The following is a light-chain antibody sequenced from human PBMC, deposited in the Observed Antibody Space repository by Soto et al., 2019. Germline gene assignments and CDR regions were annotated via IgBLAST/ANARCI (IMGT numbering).Light chain of an antibody. CDR3: KKYSGT. CDR1: QGISNY. CDR2: AAS. Sequence: DIQMTQSPSSLSASVGDRVTITCRASQGISNYLAWYQQKPGKVPKLLIYAASTLQSGVPSRFSGSGSGTDFTLTISSLQPVDVSTYYCKKYSGTFGQGTKVEIK. V-gene: IGKV1-27*01. J-gene: IGKJ1*01.